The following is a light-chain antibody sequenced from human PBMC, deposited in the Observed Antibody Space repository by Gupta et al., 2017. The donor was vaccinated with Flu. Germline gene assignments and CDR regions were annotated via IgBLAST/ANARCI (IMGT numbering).Light chain of an antibody. J-gene: IGKJ2*01. Sequence: EIVLTQSPGTLSLSPGERVTLSCRASQTISSKYLAWYQQKPGQVPRLLIFGASSRATGIPDRFSGSGSETDFTLTISRLEPEDFAGFDCQHQGTFGQGTKLEIK. CDR2: GAS. CDR1: QTISSKY. CDR3: QHQGT. V-gene: IGKV3-20*01.